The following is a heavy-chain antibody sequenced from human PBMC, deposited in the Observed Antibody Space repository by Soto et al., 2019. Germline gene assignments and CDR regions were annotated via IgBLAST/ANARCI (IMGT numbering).Heavy chain of an antibody. D-gene: IGHD2-21*02. CDR1: GFAFSNCA. CDR2: IKTSGDTT. V-gene: IGHV3-23*05. CDR3: TKDVTGDIGADF. J-gene: IGHJ4*02. Sequence: GSLRLSCAASGFAFSNCAMSWVRQAPGKGLEWVSTIKTSGDTTFYADPVKGRSTTSRDDSKNTLYLQMNSLRAEDTATYYCTKDVTGDIGADFWGQGTPVTVSS.